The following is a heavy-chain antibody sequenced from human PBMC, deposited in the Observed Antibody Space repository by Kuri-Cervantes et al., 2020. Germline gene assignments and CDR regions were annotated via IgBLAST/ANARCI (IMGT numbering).Heavy chain of an antibody. Sequence: GESLKISCAASGFTFSSYAMHWVRQAPGKGLEWVAVIPYDGSNKYYADSVKGRFTISRDNSKNTLYLQMNSLRAEDTAVYYCAKDEGGSSGYYYPYYYYYYGMDVWGQGTTVTVSS. V-gene: IGHV3-30-3*01. D-gene: IGHD3-22*01. CDR1: GFTFSSYA. CDR3: AKDEGGSSGYYYPYYYYYYGMDV. CDR2: IPYDGSNK. J-gene: IGHJ6*02.